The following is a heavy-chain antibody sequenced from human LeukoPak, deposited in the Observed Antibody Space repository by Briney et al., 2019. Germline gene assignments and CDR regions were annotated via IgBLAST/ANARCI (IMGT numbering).Heavy chain of an antibody. CDR1: GFTFSSSG. D-gene: IGHD3-22*01. V-gene: IGHV3-21*01. J-gene: IGHJ4*02. CDR2: ISSSSSYI. CDR3: ASGLEYYYDSSF. Sequence: GGTLRLSCAASGFTFSSSGMNWVRQAPGKGLEWVSSISSSSSYIYYADSVKGRFTISRDNAKNSLYLQMNSLRAEDTAVYYCASGLEYYYDSSFWGQGTLVTVSS.